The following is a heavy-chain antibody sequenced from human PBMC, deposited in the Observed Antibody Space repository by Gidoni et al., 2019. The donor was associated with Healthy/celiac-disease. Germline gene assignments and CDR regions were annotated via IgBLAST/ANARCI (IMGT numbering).Heavy chain of an antibody. CDR2: INHSGST. V-gene: IGHV4-34*01. CDR3: ARVQQQLVFWGEGQRGWFDP. Sequence: QVQLQQWGAGLLKPSETLSLTCAVYGGSFSGYYWSWIRQPPGKGLEWIGEINHSGSTNYNPSLKSRVTISVDTSKNQFSLKLSSVTAADTAVYYCARVQQQLVFWGEGQRGWFDPWGQGTLVTVSS. J-gene: IGHJ5*02. D-gene: IGHD6-13*01. CDR1: GGSFSGYY.